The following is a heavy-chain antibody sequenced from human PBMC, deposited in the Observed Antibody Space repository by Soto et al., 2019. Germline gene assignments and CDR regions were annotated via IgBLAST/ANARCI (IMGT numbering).Heavy chain of an antibody. CDR3: SRGARSNYVFFV. D-gene: IGHD4-4*01. V-gene: IGHV4-34*01. CDR2: INHGGST. J-gene: IGHJ4*02. Sequence: PSETLSLTCAVYGGSFSGYFWNWIRQPPGKGLEWIGEINHGGSTNYNPSLKSRVTISVDTSKNQFSLKLSSVTAADTAVYYCSRGARSNYVFFVWGQGTLVTVSS. CDR1: GGSFSGYF.